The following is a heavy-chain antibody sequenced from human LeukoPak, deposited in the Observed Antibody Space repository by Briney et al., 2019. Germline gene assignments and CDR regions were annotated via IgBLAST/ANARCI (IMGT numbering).Heavy chain of an antibody. V-gene: IGHV4-34*01. CDR2: INHSGST. J-gene: IGHJ4*02. Sequence: SETLSLTCAVYGGSFSGYYWSWIRQPPGKGLEWIGEINHSGSTNYNPSLMSRVTISVDTSMNQFSLKLSSVTAADTAVYYCARSGSYGGHFDYWGQGTLVTVSS. CDR1: GGSFSGYY. D-gene: IGHD1-26*01. CDR3: ARSGSYGGHFDY.